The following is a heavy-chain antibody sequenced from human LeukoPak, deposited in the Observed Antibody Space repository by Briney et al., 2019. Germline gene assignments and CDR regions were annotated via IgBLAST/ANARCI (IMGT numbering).Heavy chain of an antibody. Sequence: PGRSLRLFCAASGFTFSSYAMHWVRQAPGKGLEWVAVISYDGSNKYYADSVKGRFTISRDNSKNTLYLQMNSLRAEDTAVYYCARDYGSGSYYNGESDYWGQGTLVTVSS. V-gene: IGHV3-30-3*01. D-gene: IGHD3-10*01. CDR2: ISYDGSNK. CDR1: GFTFSSYA. CDR3: ARDYGSGSYYNGESDY. J-gene: IGHJ4*02.